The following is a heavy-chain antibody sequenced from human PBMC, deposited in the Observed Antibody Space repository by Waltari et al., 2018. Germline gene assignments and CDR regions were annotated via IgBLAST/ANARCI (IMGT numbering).Heavy chain of an antibody. V-gene: IGHV3-33*01. D-gene: IGHD6-13*01. Sequence: VQLVESGGGLVQPGRSLRLSCAASGFTFSSYGMHWVRQAPGKGLEWVGVIWYDGSNKYYADSVKGRFTISRDNSKNTLYLQMNSLRAEDTAVYYCAREGIAAAGTYYFDYWGQGTLVTVSS. CDR1: GFTFSSYG. CDR2: IWYDGSNK. CDR3: AREGIAAAGTYYFDY. J-gene: IGHJ4*02.